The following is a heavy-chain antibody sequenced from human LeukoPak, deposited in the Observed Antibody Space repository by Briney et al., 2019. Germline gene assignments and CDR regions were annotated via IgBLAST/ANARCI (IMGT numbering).Heavy chain of an antibody. CDR2: MHSSGST. CDR1: GGSISNYY. V-gene: IGHV4-59*01. Sequence: SETLSLSCTVSGGSISNYYWSWIRQPPGKGLEWIGYMHSSGSTNYNLSLKSRVTMSIDTSKNQLSSKMRSVTAADTAVYYCARDIRIVGATLYFDYWGQGTLVTVSS. J-gene: IGHJ4*02. D-gene: IGHD1-26*01. CDR3: ARDIRIVGATLYFDY.